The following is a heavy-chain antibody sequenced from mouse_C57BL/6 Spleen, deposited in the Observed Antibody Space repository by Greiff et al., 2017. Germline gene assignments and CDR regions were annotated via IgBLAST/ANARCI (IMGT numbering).Heavy chain of an antibody. CDR1: GYTFTSYW. D-gene: IGHD1-1*01. CDR3: ARYYGSSYPYYFDY. Sequence: VQLQQPGAELVKPGASVKLSCKASGYTFTSYWMHWVKQRPGRGLEWIGRIDPNSGGTKYNEKFKSKATLTVDKPSSTAYMKLSSLTSEDSAVYYCARYYGSSYPYYFDYWGQGTTLTVSS. CDR2: IDPNSGGT. J-gene: IGHJ2*01. V-gene: IGHV1-72*01.